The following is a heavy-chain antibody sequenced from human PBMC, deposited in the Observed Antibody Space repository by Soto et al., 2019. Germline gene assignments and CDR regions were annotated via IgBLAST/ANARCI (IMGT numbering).Heavy chain of an antibody. Sequence: PGGSLRLSCAASGFTFSSYSMNWVRQAPGKGLEWVAYISSGSGTIYYADSVKGRFTISRDNAKNSLYLQMNSLRDEYTAVYYSAREGYQLLSGQLYYYYGMDVWGPGTTVTVSS. CDR1: GFTFSSYS. J-gene: IGHJ6*02. CDR2: ISSGSGTI. CDR3: AREGYQLLSGQLYYYYGMDV. V-gene: IGHV3-48*02. D-gene: IGHD2-2*01.